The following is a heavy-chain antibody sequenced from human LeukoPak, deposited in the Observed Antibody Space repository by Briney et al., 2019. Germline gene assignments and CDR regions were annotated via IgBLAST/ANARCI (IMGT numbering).Heavy chain of an antibody. CDR3: AKAGAGYYFDY. CDR2: ISGSGGST. CDR1: GFTFSSYA. V-gene: IGHV3-23*01. D-gene: IGHD6-19*01. J-gene: IGHJ4*02. Sequence: GGSLRLSCAASGFTFSSYAMSWVRQAPGKGLEWVSAISGSGGSTYYTDSVRGRFTISRDNSKNTLYLQMNSLRAEDTAVYYCAKAGAGYYFDYWGQGTLVTVSS.